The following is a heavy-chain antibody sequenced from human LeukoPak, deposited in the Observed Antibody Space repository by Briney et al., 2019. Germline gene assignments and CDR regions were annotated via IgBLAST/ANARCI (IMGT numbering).Heavy chain of an antibody. CDR2: ISYDGSTK. CDR3: ARGVRSSGAFDY. D-gene: IGHD6-19*01. Sequence: GGSLRLSCVASGFTFSGFFMHWVRQAPGKGLEWVAVISYDGSTKCYADSVKGRFTISRDNSENTLYLQMTSLTTEDTAVYYCARGVRSSGAFDYWGQGTLVTVSS. J-gene: IGHJ4*02. CDR1: GFTFSGFF. V-gene: IGHV3-30-3*01.